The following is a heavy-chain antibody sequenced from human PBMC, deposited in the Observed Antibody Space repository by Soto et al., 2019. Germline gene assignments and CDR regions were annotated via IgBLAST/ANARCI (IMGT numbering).Heavy chain of an antibody. CDR3: ARSNLGELSLRIDY. V-gene: IGHV1-18*01. CDR2: ISAYNGNT. Sequence: GASVKVSCQASGYTFTSYGISWVRQAPGQGLEWMGWISAYNGNTNYAQKLQGRVTMTTDTSTSTAYMELRSLRSDDTAVYYCARSNLGELSLRIDYWGQGTLVTVSS. D-gene: IGHD3-16*02. J-gene: IGHJ4*02. CDR1: GYTFTSYG.